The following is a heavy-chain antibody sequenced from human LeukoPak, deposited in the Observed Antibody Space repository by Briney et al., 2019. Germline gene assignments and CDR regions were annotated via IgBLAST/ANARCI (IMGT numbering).Heavy chain of an antibody. D-gene: IGHD5-24*01. CDR1: GGSISSGSYY. CDR2: IYTSGST. CDR3: ARGTEMATIGFDY. V-gene: IGHV4-61*09. J-gene: IGHJ4*02. Sequence: SQTLSLTCTVSGGSISSGSYYWSWIRQPAGKGLEWIGHIYTSGSTNYNPSLKSRVTISVDTSKNQFSLKLSSVTAADTAVYYCARGTEMATIGFDYWGQGTLVTVSS.